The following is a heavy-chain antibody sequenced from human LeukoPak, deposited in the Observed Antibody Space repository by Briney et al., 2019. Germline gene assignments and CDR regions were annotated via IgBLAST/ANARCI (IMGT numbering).Heavy chain of an antibody. D-gene: IGHD3-16*01. CDR3: ARQGSLTRDWFDP. CDR2: IYHSGST. Sequence: SETLSLTCTVSGYSISSGYYWGWIRQPPGKGLEWIGSIYHSGSTYYNPSLKSRVTISVDTSKNQFSLKLSSVTAADTAVYYCARQGSLTRDWFDPWGQGTLVTVSS. V-gene: IGHV4-38-2*02. J-gene: IGHJ5*02. CDR1: GYSISSGYY.